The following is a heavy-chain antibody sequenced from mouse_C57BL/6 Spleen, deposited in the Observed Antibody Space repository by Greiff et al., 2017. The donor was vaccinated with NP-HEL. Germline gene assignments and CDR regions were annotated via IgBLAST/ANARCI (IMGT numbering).Heavy chain of an antibody. Sequence: VQLKESGPGLVKPSQSLSLTCSVTGYSITSGYYWNWIRQFPGNKLEWMGYISYDGSNNYNPSLKNRISITRDTSKNQFFLKLNSVTTEDTATYYCARGRDEDYFDYWGQGTTLTVSS. J-gene: IGHJ2*01. CDR2: ISYDGSN. CDR3: ARGRDEDYFDY. V-gene: IGHV3-6*01. D-gene: IGHD3-3*01. CDR1: GYSITSGYY.